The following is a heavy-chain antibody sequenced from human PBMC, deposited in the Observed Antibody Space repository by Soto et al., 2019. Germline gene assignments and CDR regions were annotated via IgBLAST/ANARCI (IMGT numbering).Heavy chain of an antibody. CDR2: INPSGGST. V-gene: IGHV1-46*01. Sequence: VASAKVSCKASGYTFTSYYMHWVRQAPGQGLEWMGIINPSGGSTSYAQKFQGRVTMTRDTSTSTVYMELSSLRSEDTAVYYCAREVESDYGSGSYPLYYYGMDVWGQGTTVTVSS. CDR1: GYTFTSYY. CDR3: AREVESDYGSGSYPLYYYGMDV. J-gene: IGHJ6*02. D-gene: IGHD3-10*01.